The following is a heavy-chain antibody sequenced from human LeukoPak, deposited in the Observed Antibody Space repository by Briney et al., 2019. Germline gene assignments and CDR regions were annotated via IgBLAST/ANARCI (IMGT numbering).Heavy chain of an antibody. J-gene: IGHJ3*02. V-gene: IGHV3-30*02. CDR1: GFTFSSYG. Sequence: PGGSLRLSCAASGFTFSSYGMHWVRQAPGKGLEWVAFIRYDGSNKYYADSVKGRFTISRDNSKNTLYLQMNSLRAEDTAVYYCAREYSSNDAFDIWGQGTMVTVSS. D-gene: IGHD2-21*01. CDR3: AREYSSNDAFDI. CDR2: IRYDGSNK.